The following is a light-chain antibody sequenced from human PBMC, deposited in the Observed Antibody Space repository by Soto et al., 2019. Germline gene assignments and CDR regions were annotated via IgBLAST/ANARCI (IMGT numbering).Light chain of an antibody. CDR2: DAS. Sequence: EIVMTQSPATLSVSPGERATLSCRASESVSSNLAWHQQKPGQAPRILMYDASTRATGISARFSGSGSGTEFTLTISSLQSEDFAVYYCQQYHNWPITFGQGTRLEI. V-gene: IGKV3-15*01. J-gene: IGKJ5*01. CDR1: ESVSSN. CDR3: QQYHNWPIT.